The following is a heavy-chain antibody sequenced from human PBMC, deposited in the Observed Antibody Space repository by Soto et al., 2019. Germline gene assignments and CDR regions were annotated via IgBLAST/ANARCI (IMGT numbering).Heavy chain of an antibody. CDR3: ARARAIFGVVTPFDY. V-gene: IGHV4-30-4*01. Sequence: KSSETLSLTCTVSGGSISSGDYYWSWIRQPPGKGLEWIGYIYYSGSTYYNPSLKSRVTISVDTSKNQFSLKLSSVTAADTAVYYCARARAIFGVVTPFDYWGQGTLVTVSS. CDR2: IYYSGST. D-gene: IGHD3-3*01. J-gene: IGHJ4*02. CDR1: GGSISSGDYY.